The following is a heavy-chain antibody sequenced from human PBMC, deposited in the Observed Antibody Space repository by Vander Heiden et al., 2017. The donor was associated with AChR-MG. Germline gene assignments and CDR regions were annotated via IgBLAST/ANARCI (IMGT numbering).Heavy chain of an antibody. CDR2: INHSGST. V-gene: IGHV4-34*01. CDR3: ARGLNYYDSSGYFDY. D-gene: IGHD3-22*01. CDR1: GGSFRGYY. J-gene: IGHJ4*02. Sequence: QVQLQQWGAGLLKPSETLSLTCAVYGGSFRGYYWSWIRQPPGKGLEWIGEINHSGSTNYNPSLKSRVTISVDTSKNQFSLKLSSVTAADTAVYYCARGLNYYDSSGYFDYWGQGTLVTVSS.